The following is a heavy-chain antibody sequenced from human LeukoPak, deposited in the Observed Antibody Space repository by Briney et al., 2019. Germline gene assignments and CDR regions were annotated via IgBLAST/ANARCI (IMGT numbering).Heavy chain of an antibody. CDR3: AREGRYYYDSSGYYYKHPAPDH. CDR1: GGTFSSYA. V-gene: IGHV1-69*13. Sequence: ASVKVSCKASGGTFSSYAISWVRQAPGQGLEWMGGIIPIFGTANYAQKFQGRVTITADESTSTAYMELSSLRSEDTAVYYCAREGRYYYDSSGYYYKHPAPDHWGQGTLVTVSS. D-gene: IGHD3-22*01. CDR2: IIPIFGTA. J-gene: IGHJ4*02.